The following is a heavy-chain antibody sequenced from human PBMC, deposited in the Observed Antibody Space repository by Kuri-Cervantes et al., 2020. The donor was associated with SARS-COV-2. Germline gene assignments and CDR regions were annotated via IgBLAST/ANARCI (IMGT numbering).Heavy chain of an antibody. CDR3: ASPIIVGATDY. J-gene: IGHJ4*02. CDR1: GGSISSYY. Sequence: ESLKISCTVSGGSISSYYWSWVRQPPGMGLEWTGHIYYSGNTYYNPSLKSRVSMSVDTSKNQFSLKLNAVTAADTAVYYCASPIIVGATDYWGQGILVTVSS. CDR2: IYYSGNT. D-gene: IGHD1-26*01. V-gene: IGHV4-59*06.